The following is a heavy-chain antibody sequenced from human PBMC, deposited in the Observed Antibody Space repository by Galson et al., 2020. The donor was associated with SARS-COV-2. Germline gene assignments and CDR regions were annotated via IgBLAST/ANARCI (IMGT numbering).Heavy chain of an antibody. CDR2: VGTSGDT. Sequence: GGSLRLSCAASGFTFSTYAMTWVRQAPGKGLEWVSTVGTSGDTYYIDSVKGRFAISRDNSKNTLYLQMNSLRAEDTAVYHCAANIPLRYFDYWGQGALVAVSS. J-gene: IGHJ4*02. V-gene: IGHV3-23*01. CDR1: GFTFSTYA. CDR3: AANIPLRYFDY.